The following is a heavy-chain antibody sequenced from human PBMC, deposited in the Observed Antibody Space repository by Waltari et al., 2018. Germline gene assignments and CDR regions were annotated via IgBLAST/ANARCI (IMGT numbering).Heavy chain of an antibody. CDR2: IYYSGST. D-gene: IGHD2-2*01. CDR1: GGSISSSSYY. V-gene: IGHV4-39*01. Sequence: QLQLQESGPGLVKPSETLSLTCTVSGGSISSSSYYWGWIRQPPGKGLEWIGSIYYSGSTYANPSLKSRVTISVDTSKNQFSLKLSSVTASDTAVYYCARLKEDIVVVPAAIGIAAAGPSYYFDYWGQGTLVTVSS. J-gene: IGHJ4*02. CDR3: ARLKEDIVVVPAAIGIAAAGPSYYFDY.